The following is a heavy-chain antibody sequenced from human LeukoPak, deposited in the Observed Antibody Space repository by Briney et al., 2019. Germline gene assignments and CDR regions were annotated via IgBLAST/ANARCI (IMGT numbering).Heavy chain of an antibody. CDR3: VKGPHTADPFDS. CDR1: GYTFTGYY. J-gene: IGHJ4*02. D-gene: IGHD2-21*02. V-gene: IGHV1-2*02. CDR2: INPNSGGT. Sequence: ASVKVSCKASGYTFTGYYIHCVRHAPGQGPEWMGYINPNSGGTNYAQKFQGRVTMTRDTSVSTAHMELSRLRSDDTAVYYCVKGPHTADPFDSWGQGTLVTVSS.